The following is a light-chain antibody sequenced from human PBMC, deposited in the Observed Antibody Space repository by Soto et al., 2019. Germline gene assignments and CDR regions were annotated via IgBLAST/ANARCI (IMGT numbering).Light chain of an antibody. V-gene: IGKV1-39*01. J-gene: IGKJ2*01. CDR2: AAS. Sequence: DIQMTQSPSSLSASVGDRVTITCRASQSISRYLNWYQQQPGKAPKVLIYAASSLQSGVPSRFSGSGSGTDFTITISSLQPEDFASYDCQQSHSTPYTFGQGTKLEIK. CDR1: QSISRY. CDR3: QQSHSTPYT.